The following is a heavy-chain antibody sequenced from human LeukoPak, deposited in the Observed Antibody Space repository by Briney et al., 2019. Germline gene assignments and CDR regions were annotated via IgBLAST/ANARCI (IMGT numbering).Heavy chain of an antibody. CDR2: INHSGST. D-gene: IGHD6-25*01. Sequence: SETLSLTCAVYGGSFSGYYWSWIRQPPGKGLEWIGEINHSGSTNYNPSLKSRVTISVDTSKNQFSLKLSSVTAADTAVYCCATSGIAAALDYWGQGTLVTVSS. J-gene: IGHJ4*02. V-gene: IGHV4-34*01. CDR1: GGSFSGYY. CDR3: ATSGIAAALDY.